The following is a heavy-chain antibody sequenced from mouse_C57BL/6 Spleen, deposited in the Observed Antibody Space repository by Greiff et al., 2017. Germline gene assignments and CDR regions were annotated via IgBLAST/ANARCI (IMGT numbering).Heavy chain of an antibody. CDR3: ARRSPKIYGISYDSIDY. CDR2: IYPSDSET. D-gene: IGHD1-1*01. Sequence: QVQLQQPGAELVRPGSSVKLSCKASGYTFTSYWMDWVKQRPGQGLEWIGNIYPSDSETHYNQKFKDKATLTVDKSSSTAYMQLSILMSDYTVVSYCARRSPKIYGISYDSIDYWGQGTALTVSS. V-gene: IGHV1-61*01. J-gene: IGHJ2*01. CDR1: GYTFTSYW.